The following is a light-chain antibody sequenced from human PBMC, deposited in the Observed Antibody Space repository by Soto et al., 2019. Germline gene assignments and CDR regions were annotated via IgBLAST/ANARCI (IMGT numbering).Light chain of an antibody. J-gene: IGKJ1*01. V-gene: IGKV3-11*01. CDR1: QSVSST. CDR2: DAS. Sequence: EIVMTQSPVTLSVPPGESATLSCKASQSVSSTLAWFQQKPGQAPRLLIYDASNRATGIPARFSGSGSGTDFTLTISSLEPEDFAFYFCQQRSHWPTFGQGTKVDIK. CDR3: QQRSHWPT.